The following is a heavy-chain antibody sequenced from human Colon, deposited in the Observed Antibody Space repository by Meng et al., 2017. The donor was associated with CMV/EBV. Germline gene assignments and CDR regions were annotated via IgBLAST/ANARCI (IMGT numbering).Heavy chain of an antibody. CDR2: IRYDGAVT. V-gene: IGHV3-30*02. CDR3: AKTTDSTLLYYYYGMDV. Sequence: GESLKISCAASGFTFSTYGMHWVRQAPGKGLEWVAFIRYDGAVTYYADSVKGRFTISRDNSRNTLHLQINGLRADDTAVYYCAKTTDSTLLYYYYGMDVWGQGTTVT. J-gene: IGHJ6*02. CDR1: GFTFSTYG. D-gene: IGHD6-13*01.